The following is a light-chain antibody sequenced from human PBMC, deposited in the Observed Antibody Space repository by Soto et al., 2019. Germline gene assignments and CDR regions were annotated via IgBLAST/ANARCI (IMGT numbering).Light chain of an antibody. CDR2: AAS. Sequence: IQMTQSPFSLSAPLRDRVTITCRASQSISNYLNWYQQKQGKAPKLLIYAASTLQSGVPSRFSGSGSGTDFTLTISSLQPEDSATYYCQQSYGTPIIFGQGTRLEIK. V-gene: IGKV1-39*01. CDR1: QSISNY. CDR3: QQSYGTPII. J-gene: IGKJ5*01.